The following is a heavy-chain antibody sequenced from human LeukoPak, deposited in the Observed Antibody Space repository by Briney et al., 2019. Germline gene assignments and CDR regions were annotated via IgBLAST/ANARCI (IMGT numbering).Heavy chain of an antibody. CDR1: GFTFTSYG. J-gene: IGHJ6*02. Sequence: GASVKVSCKASGFTFTSYGFNWARQAPGQGLEWMGWISAYSDNTNFAQKFQDRVTMTTDTSTSTAYMELRSLRSDDTAVYYCARDGVEMATYYYYAMDVWGQGTTVTVSS. V-gene: IGHV1-18*04. CDR2: ISAYSDNT. D-gene: IGHD5-24*01. CDR3: ARDGVEMATYYYYAMDV.